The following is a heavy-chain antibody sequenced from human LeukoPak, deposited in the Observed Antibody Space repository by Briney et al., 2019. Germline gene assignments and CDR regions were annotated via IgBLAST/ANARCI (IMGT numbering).Heavy chain of an antibody. J-gene: IGHJ4*02. D-gene: IGHD1-26*01. CDR1: GFTFSSYG. Sequence: GGSLRLSCAASGFTFSSYGMRWVRQAPGKGLEWVAVIWYDGSNKYYADSVKGRFTISRDNSKNTLYLQMNSLRAEDTAVYYCARGYRHNYFDYWGQGTLVTVSS. CDR2: IWYDGSNK. V-gene: IGHV3-33*01. CDR3: ARGYRHNYFDY.